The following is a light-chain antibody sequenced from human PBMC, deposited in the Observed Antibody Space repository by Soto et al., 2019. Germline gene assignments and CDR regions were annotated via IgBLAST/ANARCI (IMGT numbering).Light chain of an antibody. J-gene: IGKJ4*01. V-gene: IGKV3-20*01. CDR2: GAS. Sequence: EIVLTQSPGTLSLSPGERATLSCRASQSVSSSYLAWYQQKPGQAPRLLIYGASSRATGIPDRFSGSGSGTDFTLTISSLEPEDFAVSYCQQYGSSLLTFGGGTKVEIK. CDR1: QSVSSSY. CDR3: QQYGSSLLT.